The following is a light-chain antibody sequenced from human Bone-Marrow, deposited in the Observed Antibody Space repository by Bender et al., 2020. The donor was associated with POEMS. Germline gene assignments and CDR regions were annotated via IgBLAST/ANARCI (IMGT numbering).Light chain of an antibody. CDR3: AVWDDRLDGWV. CDR1: SSNIGAHA. V-gene: IGLV1-44*01. Sequence: QSVLTQPPSASGTPGQRVTISCSGGSSNIGAHAVNWYQHLPGTAPKLLIYSSHRRPSEVPDRFSGSRSGTSASLAISGLQSGEEADYYRAVWDDRLDGWVFGGGTKLAVL. J-gene: IGLJ3*02. CDR2: SSH.